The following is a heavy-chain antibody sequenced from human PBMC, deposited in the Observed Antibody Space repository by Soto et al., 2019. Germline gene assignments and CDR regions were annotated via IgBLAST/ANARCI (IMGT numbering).Heavy chain of an antibody. J-gene: IGHJ5*02. Sequence: GGSLRLSCAASGFTFSSYAMSWVRQAPWKGLEWVSAISGSGGSTYYADSVKGRFTISRDNYKNTLYLQMNSLRAEDTAVYYCAKGGFRYPNWFDPWGQGTLVTVSS. CDR1: GFTFSSYA. CDR3: AKGGFRYPNWFDP. CDR2: ISGSGGST. V-gene: IGHV3-23*01. D-gene: IGHD1-1*01.